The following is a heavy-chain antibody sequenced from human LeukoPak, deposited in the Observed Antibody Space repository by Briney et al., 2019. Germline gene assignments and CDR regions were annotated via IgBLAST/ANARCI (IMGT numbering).Heavy chain of an antibody. Sequence: GASVKVSFKASGYTFTGYYMHWVRQAPGQGLEWMGWINPNSGGTNYAQKFQGRVTMTRDTSISTAYMELSGLRSDDTAVYYCARGGGPTYLYCSSTSCYGYFDYWGQGTLVTVSS. CDR1: GYTFTGYY. J-gene: IGHJ4*02. V-gene: IGHV1-2*02. D-gene: IGHD2-2*01. CDR3: ARGGGPTYLYCSSTSCYGYFDY. CDR2: INPNSGGT.